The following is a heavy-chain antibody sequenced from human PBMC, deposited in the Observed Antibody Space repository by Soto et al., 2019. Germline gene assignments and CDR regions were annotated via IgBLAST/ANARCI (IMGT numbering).Heavy chain of an antibody. V-gene: IGHV3-23*01. CDR2: IGGTDGDSDGVP. CDR1: GFILNNYA. CDR3: VKRGRNWGAFDF. D-gene: IGHD7-27*01. Sequence: VQLLESGGDLVQPGGSLRLSCVASGFILNNYAMSWVRQAPGKGLAWVSTIGGTDGDSDGVPWYEDSVKGRFTFFRASSANSLLLNMDNLRAEDSALYYCVKRGRNWGAFDFWGQGTTVVVSS. J-gene: IGHJ3*01.